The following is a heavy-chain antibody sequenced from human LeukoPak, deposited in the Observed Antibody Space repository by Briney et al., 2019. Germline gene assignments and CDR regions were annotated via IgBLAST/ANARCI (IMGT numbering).Heavy chain of an antibody. D-gene: IGHD3-10*01. CDR2: IWHDGSVL. J-gene: IGHJ4*02. Sequence: PGGSLRLSCAASGFNLRSYGMHWVRQAPGEGLEWVAVIWHDGSVLDCSESVKGRFTVSRDNRKNTLYLQMDSLRVEDTAVYYCARDRGQDDPIDIWGQGTLVTVSS. CDR3: ARDRGQDDPIDI. CDR1: GFNLRSYG. V-gene: IGHV3-33*01.